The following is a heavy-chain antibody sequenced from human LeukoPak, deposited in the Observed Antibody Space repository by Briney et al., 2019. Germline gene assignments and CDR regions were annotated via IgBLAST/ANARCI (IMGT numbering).Heavy chain of an antibody. CDR1: GFTFSSYS. J-gene: IGHJ4*02. CDR3: ARADSGSTLDY. Sequence: GGSLRPSCAASGFTFSSYSMNWVRQAPGKGLEWVSSISSSSSYIYYADSVKGRFTISRDNAKNSLYLQMNSLRAEDTAVYYCARADSGSTLDYWGQGTLVTVSS. D-gene: IGHD3-10*01. V-gene: IGHV3-21*01. CDR2: ISSSSSYI.